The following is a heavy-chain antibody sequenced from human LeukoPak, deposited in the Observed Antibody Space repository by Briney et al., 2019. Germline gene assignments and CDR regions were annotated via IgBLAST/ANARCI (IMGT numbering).Heavy chain of an antibody. D-gene: IGHD3-10*01. CDR2: ISYDGSNK. CDR3: ARDRTSHYYGSGSYYMDY. V-gene: IGHV3-30*04. J-gene: IGHJ4*02. Sequence: GGSLRLSCAASGFTFSSYAMHWVRQAPGKGLEWVAVISYDGSNKYYADSVKGRFTISRDNSKNTLYLQMNSLRAEDTAVYYCARDRTSHYYGSGSYYMDYWGQGTLVTVSS. CDR1: GFTFSSYA.